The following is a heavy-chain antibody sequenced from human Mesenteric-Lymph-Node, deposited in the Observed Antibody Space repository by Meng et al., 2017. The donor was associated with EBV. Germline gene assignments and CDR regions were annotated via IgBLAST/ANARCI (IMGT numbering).Heavy chain of an antibody. CDR2: INHTGST. J-gene: IGHJ4*02. CDR1: GGAFSGYH. V-gene: IGHV4-34*02. CDR3: ARGRIFGVVID. D-gene: IGHD3-3*01. Sequence: QGQLKQWGAGLLKSSETLSPSCAVYGGAFSGYHLSWMRQPPGKGLEWIGEINHTGSTNYNPSLKSRVTISVDTSKNQFSLKVSSVTAADTAVYYCARGRIFGVVIDWGQGTLVTVSS.